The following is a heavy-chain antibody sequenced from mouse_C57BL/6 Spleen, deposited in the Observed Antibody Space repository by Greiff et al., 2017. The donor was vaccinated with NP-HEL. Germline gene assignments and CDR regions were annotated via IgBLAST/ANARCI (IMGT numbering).Heavy chain of an antibody. Sequence: EVQLQESGEGLVKPGGSLKLSCAASGFTFSSYAMSWVRQTPEKRLEWVAYISSGGDYIYYADTVKGRFTISRDNARNTLYLQMSSLKSEDTAMYYCTRDLAYYYGSSYGGGAMDYWGQGTSVTVSS. J-gene: IGHJ4*01. V-gene: IGHV5-9-1*02. CDR3: TRDLAYYYGSSYGGGAMDY. D-gene: IGHD1-1*01. CDR2: ISSGGDYI. CDR1: GFTFSSYA.